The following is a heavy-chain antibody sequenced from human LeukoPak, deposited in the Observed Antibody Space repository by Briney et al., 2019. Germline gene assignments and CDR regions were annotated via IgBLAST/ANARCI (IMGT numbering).Heavy chain of an antibody. CDR2: IYYSGST. J-gene: IGHJ4*02. CDR1: GGSISSYY. V-gene: IGHV4-59*01. D-gene: IGHD3-22*01. CDR3: ARILGDSSGYYLDY. Sequence: PSETLSLTCTVSGGSISSYYWSWIRQPPGKGLEWIGYIYYSGSTNYNPSLKSRVTISVDTSKNQFSLKLSSVTAADTAVYYCARILGDSSGYYLDYWGQGTLVIVSS.